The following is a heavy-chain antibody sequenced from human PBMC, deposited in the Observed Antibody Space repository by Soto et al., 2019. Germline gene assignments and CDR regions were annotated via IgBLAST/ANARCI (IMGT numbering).Heavy chain of an antibody. V-gene: IGHV5-51*01. Sequence: GESLKISCKGSGYKFTTYWIGWVRQMPGKGLELMAIIYTDDSDSRYSPSFQGQVTISAEKSISTAYLQWSSLKASETAIYYCVATYGDYLYXWGQGTLFTVSX. CDR1: GYKFTTYW. CDR2: IYTDDSDS. J-gene: IGHJ4*02. CDR3: VATYGDYLYX. D-gene: IGHD4-17*01.